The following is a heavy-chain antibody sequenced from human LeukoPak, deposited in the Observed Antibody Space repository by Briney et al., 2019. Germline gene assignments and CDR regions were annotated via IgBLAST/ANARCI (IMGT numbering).Heavy chain of an antibody. CDR2: IIPIFGTA. CDR3: ARTTYYDFWSGYSHRYGMDV. J-gene: IGHJ6*02. D-gene: IGHD3-3*01. Sequence: ASVKVSCKASGGTFSSYAISWVRQAPGQGLEWMGGIIPIFGTANYAQKFQGRVTITADESTSTAYMELSSLRSEDTAVYYCARTTYYDFWSGYSHRYGMDVWGQGTTVTVSS. CDR1: GGTFSSYA. V-gene: IGHV1-69*01.